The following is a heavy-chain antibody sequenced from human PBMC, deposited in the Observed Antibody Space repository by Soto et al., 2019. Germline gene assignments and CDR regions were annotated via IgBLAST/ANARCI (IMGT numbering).Heavy chain of an antibody. CDR3: AHKGGRGAGMDV. CDR1: GFSLSSSGVG. CDR2: IYWDEDK. Sequence: QITLKESGPTLVKPTQTPTLTCTFSGFSLSSSGVGVGWIRQPPGKAPEWLALIYWDEDKRYSPSLKTRLTITKDTSTNEVVLTMTNMDAVDTGTYYCAHKGGRGAGMDVWGQGTTVTVSS. D-gene: IGHD2-15*01. J-gene: IGHJ6*02. V-gene: IGHV2-5*02.